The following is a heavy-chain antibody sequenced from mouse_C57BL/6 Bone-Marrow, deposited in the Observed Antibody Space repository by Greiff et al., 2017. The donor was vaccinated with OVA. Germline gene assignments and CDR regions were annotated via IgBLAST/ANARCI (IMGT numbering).Heavy chain of an antibody. CDR3: ARLDY. V-gene: IGHV5-12*01. CDR1: GFTFSDYY. J-gene: IGHJ2*01. CDR2: ISNGGGST. Sequence: EVQVVESGGGLVQPGGSLKLSCAASGFTFSDYYMYWVRQTPEKRLEWVAYISNGGGSTYYPDTVKGRFTISRDNAKNTLYLQMSRLKAEDTAMYYCARLDYWGKGTTLTVSS.